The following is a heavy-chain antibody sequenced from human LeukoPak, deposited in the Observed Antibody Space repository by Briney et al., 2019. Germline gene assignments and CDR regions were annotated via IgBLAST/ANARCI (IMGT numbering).Heavy chain of an antibody. CDR1: GFTFSTSW. D-gene: IGHD1-1*01. J-gene: IGHJ5*02. V-gene: IGHV3-74*01. CDR3: VRDKMMDDRGVGFDP. Sequence: PGGSLRLSCAASGFTFSTSWMYWVRQAPGKGLMYVSRINIDGSITTYADSVKGRFTISRDNTKNTLYLQRNSLGAEDTAVYFCVRDKMMDDRGVGFDPWGQGTLVTVSS. CDR2: INIDGSIT.